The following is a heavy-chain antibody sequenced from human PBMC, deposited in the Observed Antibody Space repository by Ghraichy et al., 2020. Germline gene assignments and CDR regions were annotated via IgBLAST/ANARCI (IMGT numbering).Heavy chain of an antibody. V-gene: IGHV3-23*01. CDR1: RFTFSSYV. J-gene: IGHJ4*02. D-gene: IGHD4-17*01. Sequence: GGSLRLSCAASRFTFSSYVMSWVRQAPGKGLEWVSGISGSGGSTYYADSVKGRFTISRDNSKNTLYLQMNSLRAEDTAVYYCAKNYGDYLTYFHYWGQGTPVTVSS. CDR2: ISGSGGST. CDR3: AKNYGDYLTYFHY.